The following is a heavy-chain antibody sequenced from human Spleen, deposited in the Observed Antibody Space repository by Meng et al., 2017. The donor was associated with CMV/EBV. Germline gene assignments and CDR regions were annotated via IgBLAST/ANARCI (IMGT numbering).Heavy chain of an antibody. V-gene: IGHV3-73*01. Sequence: GESLKISCAASGFTFSGSAMHWVRQASGKGLEWVGRIRSKANSYATAYAASVKGRFTISRDDSKNTAYLQMNSLKTEDTAVYYCTRGRKAGYCSSTSCRGGAFDIWGQGTMVTISS. CDR1: GFTFSGSA. J-gene: IGHJ3*02. CDR3: TRGRKAGYCSSTSCRGGAFDI. D-gene: IGHD2-2*01. CDR2: IRSKANSYAT.